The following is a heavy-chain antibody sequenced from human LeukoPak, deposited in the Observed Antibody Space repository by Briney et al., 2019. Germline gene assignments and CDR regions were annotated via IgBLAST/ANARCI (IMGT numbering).Heavy chain of an antibody. CDR1: GGSISSYY. V-gene: IGHV4-59*01. D-gene: IGHD4-17*01. CDR3: ARARARATVTTSLFDY. CDR2: IYYSGST. Sequence: SETLSFTCTVSGGSISSYYWSWIRQPPGKGLEWIGYIYYSGSTNYNPSLKSRVTISVDTSKNQFSLKLSSVTAADTAVYYCARARARATVTTSLFDYWGQGTLVTVSS. J-gene: IGHJ4*02.